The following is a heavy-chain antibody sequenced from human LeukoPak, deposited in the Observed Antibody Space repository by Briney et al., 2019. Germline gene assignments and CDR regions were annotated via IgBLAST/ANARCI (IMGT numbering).Heavy chain of an antibody. J-gene: IGHJ4*02. CDR2: IKSNTDGGTT. Sequence: PGGSPRLSCAASGFTFTNAWMTWVRQAPGKGLEWVGRIKSNTDGGTTDYAAPVKGRFTISRDDSKNTLNLQMNSLKTEDTAVYYCTTFYYYGSGSYLGYWGQGTLVTVSS. CDR1: GFTFTNAW. CDR3: TTFYYYGSGSYLGY. V-gene: IGHV3-15*01. D-gene: IGHD3-10*01.